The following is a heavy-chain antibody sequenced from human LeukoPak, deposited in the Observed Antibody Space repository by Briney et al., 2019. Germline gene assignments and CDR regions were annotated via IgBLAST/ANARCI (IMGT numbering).Heavy chain of an antibody. J-gene: IGHJ6*03. CDR2: IYYSGST. CDR1: GGSISSSSYY. CDR3: ASIPSGYDTDHYYYYYMDV. Sequence: SKTLSLTCTVSGGSISSSSYYWGWIRQPPGKGLEWIGSIYYSGSTYYNPSLKSRVTISVDTSKNQFSLKLSSVTAADTAVYYCASIPSGYDTDHYYYYYMDVWGKGTTVTISS. D-gene: IGHD5-12*01. V-gene: IGHV4-39*01.